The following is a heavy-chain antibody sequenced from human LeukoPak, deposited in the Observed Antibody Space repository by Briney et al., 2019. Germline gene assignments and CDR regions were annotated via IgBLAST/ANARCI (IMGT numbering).Heavy chain of an antibody. CDR3: ARVLTSGWYRYFDY. CDR1: GYTFTGYH. J-gene: IGHJ4*02. V-gene: IGHV1-2*02. Sequence: ASVKDSRKASGYTFTGYHMHWVRQAPGQGLEWMGWINPNSGGTNYAQKFQGRVTITRDTSISTAYMELSRLRSDDTAVYYCARVLTSGWYRYFDYWGQGTRVTVSA. CDR2: INPNSGGT. D-gene: IGHD6-19*01.